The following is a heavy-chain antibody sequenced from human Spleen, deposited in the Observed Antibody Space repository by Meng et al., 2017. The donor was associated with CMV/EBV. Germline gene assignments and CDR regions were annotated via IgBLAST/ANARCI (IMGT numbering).Heavy chain of an antibody. CDR2: INAGNGNT. V-gene: IGHV1-3*01. J-gene: IGHJ4*02. CDR1: GYNFTSYA. Sequence: CKASGYNFTSYAMHWVRQAPGQRLEWMGWINAGNGNTKYSQKFQGRVTITRDTSASTAYMELSSLRSEDTAVYYCATGGYSYGHSLDYWGQGTLVTVSS. CDR3: ATGGYSYGHSLDY. D-gene: IGHD5-18*01.